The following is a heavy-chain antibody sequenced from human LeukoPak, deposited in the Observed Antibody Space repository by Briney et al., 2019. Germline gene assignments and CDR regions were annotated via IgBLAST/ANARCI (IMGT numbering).Heavy chain of an antibody. J-gene: IGHJ5*02. V-gene: IGHV1-46*01. Sequence: ASVKVSCKASGYTFTSYYMHWVRHAPGQGLEWMGIFNPSGGSTSYAQKLQGRVTMTRDTSTSTVYMELSSLRSEDTAVYYCARDPLIAETSGGGPAVEGFDPWGQGTLVTVSS. CDR1: GYTFTSYY. CDR3: ARDPLIAETSGGGPAVEGFDP. D-gene: IGHD6-13*01. CDR2: FNPSGGST.